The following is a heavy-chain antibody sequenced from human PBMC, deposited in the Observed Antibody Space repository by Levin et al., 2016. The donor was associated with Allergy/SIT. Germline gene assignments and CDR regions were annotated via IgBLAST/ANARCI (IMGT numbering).Heavy chain of an antibody. CDR2: ITTSSRDI. Sequence: GESLKISCAASGFTFGSYTMNWIRRAPGKGLEWVSSITTSSRDIYYADSVKGRFTISRDNAKNSLYLQMNNLRAADTAVYYCARRDVAVVPGATGDNYYYGLDVWGQGTTVTVSS. D-gene: IGHD2-2*01. CDR1: GFTFGSYT. J-gene: IGHJ6*02. V-gene: IGHV3-21*01. CDR3: ARRDVAVVPGATGDNYYYGLDV.